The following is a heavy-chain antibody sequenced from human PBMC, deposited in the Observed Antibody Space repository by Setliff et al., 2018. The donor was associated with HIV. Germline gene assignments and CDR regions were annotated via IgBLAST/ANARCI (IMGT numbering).Heavy chain of an antibody. CDR2: IYYSGST. J-gene: IGHJ5*02. D-gene: IGHD5-18*01. V-gene: IGHV4-39*01. Sequence: PSETLSLTCTVSGGSISSNNYFWGWIRQPPEKGLEWIGSIYYSGSTYCNPSLKSRVTISIDTSRNQFSLKLTSVTAADTAMYYCARRHTAFDPWGQGTLVTVSS. CDR1: GGSISSNNYF. CDR3: ARRHTAFDP.